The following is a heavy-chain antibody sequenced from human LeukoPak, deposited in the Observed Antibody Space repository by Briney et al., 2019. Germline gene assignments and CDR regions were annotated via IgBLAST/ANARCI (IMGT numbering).Heavy chain of an antibody. Sequence: ASVTVSFKASGYTFTIYGISWVRQAPGQGLEWMGWISAYNGNTNYAQKLQGRVTMTTDTSTSTAYMELRSLRSDDTAVYYCARVAPAAIYYYYYMDVWGKGTTVTISS. V-gene: IGHV1-18*01. D-gene: IGHD2-2*02. CDR2: ISAYNGNT. J-gene: IGHJ6*03. CDR1: GYTFTIYG. CDR3: ARVAPAAIYYYYYMDV.